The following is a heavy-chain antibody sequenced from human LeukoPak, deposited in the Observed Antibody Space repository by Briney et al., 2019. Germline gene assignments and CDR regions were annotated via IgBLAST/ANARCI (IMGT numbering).Heavy chain of an antibody. CDR3: ANVVAAAGASAFY. CDR1: GFTFSSYA. Sequence: GGSRRLSCAASGFTFSSYAMSWVRQAPGKGLEWVSAISGSGGSTYYADSVKGRFTISRDNSKNTLYLQMNSLRAEDTAVYYCANVVAAAGASAFYWGQGTLVTVSS. D-gene: IGHD6-13*01. J-gene: IGHJ4*02. CDR2: ISGSGGST. V-gene: IGHV3-23*01.